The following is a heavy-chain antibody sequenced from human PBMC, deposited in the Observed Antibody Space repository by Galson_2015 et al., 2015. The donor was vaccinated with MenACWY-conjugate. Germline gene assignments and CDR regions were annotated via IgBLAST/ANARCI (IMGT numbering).Heavy chain of an antibody. CDR2: ISDSGAAT. Sequence: SLRLSCAVSGFTFRQYAMSWVRQAPGTGLEWVAIISDSGAATHYIDSVKDRFTISRDNSKNTLYLQMSRLRAEDTALYYCAKDVYMDVWGKGTTVPVSS. V-gene: IGHV3-23*01. CDR3: AKDVYMDV. J-gene: IGHJ6*03. CDR1: GFTFRQYA.